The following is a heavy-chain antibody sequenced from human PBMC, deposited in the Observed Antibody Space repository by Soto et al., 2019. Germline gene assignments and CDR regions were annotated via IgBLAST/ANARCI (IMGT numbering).Heavy chain of an antibody. D-gene: IGHD3-3*01. CDR3: ATADIGDFWSGYSPYYYYGMDV. Sequence: GASVKVSCKASGYTFTSYGISWVRQAPGQGLEWMGWISAYNGNTNYAQKLQGRVTITTDESTSTAYMELSSLRSEDTAVYYCATADIGDFWSGYSPYYYYGMDVWGQGTTVTVSS. CDR1: GYTFTSYG. V-gene: IGHV1-18*01. J-gene: IGHJ6*02. CDR2: ISAYNGNT.